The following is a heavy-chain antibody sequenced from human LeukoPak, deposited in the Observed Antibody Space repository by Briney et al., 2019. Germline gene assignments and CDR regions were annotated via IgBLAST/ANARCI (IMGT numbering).Heavy chain of an antibody. V-gene: IGHV3-23*01. CDR2: ISGSGGST. CDR1: GFTFSSYA. Sequence: PGGSLRLSCAASGFTFSSYAMSWVRRAPGKGLEWVSAISGSGGSTYYADSVKGRFTISRDNAKNSLYLQMNSLRAEDTAVYYCARERSMAAAGMVNDWFDPWGQGTLVTVPS. D-gene: IGHD6-13*01. CDR3: ARERSMAAAGMVNDWFDP. J-gene: IGHJ5*02.